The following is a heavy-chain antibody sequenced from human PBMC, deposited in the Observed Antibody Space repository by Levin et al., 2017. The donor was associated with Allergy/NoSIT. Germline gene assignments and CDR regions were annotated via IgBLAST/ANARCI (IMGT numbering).Heavy chain of an antibody. V-gene: IGHV3-30*18. CDR3: AKDVVFGTSSRALDL. D-gene: IGHD2-2*01. CDR2: ISYDGSDT. J-gene: IGHJ4*02. Sequence: QAGGSLRLSCAASGFSFRSFGMHWARQSPGKGLEWLAVISYDGSDTYYADSVKGRFTISRDNSKNTLYLQMNSLRGEDAAVYYCAKDVVFGTSSRALDLWGQGILVTVSS. CDR1: GFSFRSFG.